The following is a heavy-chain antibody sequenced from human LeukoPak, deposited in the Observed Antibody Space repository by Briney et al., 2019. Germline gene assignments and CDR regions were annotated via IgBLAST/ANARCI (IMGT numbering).Heavy chain of an antibody. CDR3: ANSAGWLHFRAWFDP. Sequence: GGSLRFSCAASGFTFSSYAMSWVRQAPGKGLEWVSAFNGSGGNTYYADSGKGRFTISRDNSKDTLYLQMTSLRAEDTAISYCANSAGWLHFRAWFDPSGQGPLSPVSS. CDR2: FNGSGGNT. CDR1: GFTFSSYA. J-gene: IGHJ5*02. V-gene: IGHV3-23*01. D-gene: IGHD5-24*01.